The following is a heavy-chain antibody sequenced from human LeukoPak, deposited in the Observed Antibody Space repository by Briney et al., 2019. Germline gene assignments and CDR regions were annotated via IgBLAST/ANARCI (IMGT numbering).Heavy chain of an antibody. J-gene: IGHJ5*02. V-gene: IGHV4-59*08. CDR2: MYYSGNT. CDR3: ARHHIAVGDIS. CDR1: GCSISSHY. D-gene: IGHD2-2*01. Sequence: SETLSLTCSVSGCSISSHYWSWIRQPPGKGLEWIAHMYYSGNTKYNPSLKSRVTISVDTSKTQFSLKLSSATAADTAVYYCARHHIAVGDISWGQGTLVTVSS.